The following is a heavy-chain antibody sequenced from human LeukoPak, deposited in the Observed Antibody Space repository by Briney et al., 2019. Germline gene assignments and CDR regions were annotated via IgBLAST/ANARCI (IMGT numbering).Heavy chain of an antibody. CDR3: ARVEMATIHFDY. J-gene: IGHJ4*02. CDR1: GFTFNTYN. CDR2: ISSSSSYI. V-gene: IGHV3-21*01. D-gene: IGHD5-24*01. Sequence: GSLRLSCAGSGFTFNTYNMNWVRQAPGKGLEWVSSISSSSSYIYYADSVKGRFTISRDNAKNSLYPQMNSLRAEDTAVYYCARVEMATIHFDYWGQGTLVTVSS.